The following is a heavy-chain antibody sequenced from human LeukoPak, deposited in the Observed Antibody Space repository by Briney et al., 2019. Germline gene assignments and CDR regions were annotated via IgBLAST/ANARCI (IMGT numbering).Heavy chain of an antibody. D-gene: IGHD3-22*01. J-gene: IGHJ3*02. Sequence: GGSLRLSCAASGFTFSSYAMSWVRQAPGKGLEWVSAISGSGGSTYYADSVKGRFTISRDNSKNTLYLQMNSLRAEDTAVYYCAKGGGITMIVVVTDAFDIWGQGTMVTVSS. V-gene: IGHV3-23*01. CDR2: ISGSGGST. CDR3: AKGGGITMIVVVTDAFDI. CDR1: GFTFSSYA.